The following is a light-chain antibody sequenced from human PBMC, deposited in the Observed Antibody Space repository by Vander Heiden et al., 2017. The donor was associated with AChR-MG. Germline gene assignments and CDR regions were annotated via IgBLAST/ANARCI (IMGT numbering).Light chain of an antibody. CDR1: KLGDKY. J-gene: IGLJ2*01. V-gene: IGLV3-1*01. CDR2: QDS. Sequence: SYELTQPPSVSVSPGQTASITCSGDKLGDKYACWYQQKPGQSPVLVIYQDSKRPSGRPERFSGSNSANTATLTIRGTQAMDEADYACQECDSSNVVFGGGTKLTVL. CDR3: QECDSSNVV.